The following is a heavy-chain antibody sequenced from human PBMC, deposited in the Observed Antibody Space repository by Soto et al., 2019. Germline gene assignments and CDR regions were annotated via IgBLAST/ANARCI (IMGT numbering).Heavy chain of an antibody. CDR1: GFTFSSYD. CDR3: ARDFGYSRSFDY. Sequence: QVQLVESGGGVVQPGRSLRLSCAASGFTFSSYDMHWVRQAPGKGLEWVAVISYDGSNKYYADSVKGRFTISRDNSKNTLYLQMNSLRAEDRAVYYCARDFGYSRSFDYWGQGTLVTVSS. J-gene: IGHJ4*02. CDR2: ISYDGSNK. D-gene: IGHD6-13*01. V-gene: IGHV3-30-3*01.